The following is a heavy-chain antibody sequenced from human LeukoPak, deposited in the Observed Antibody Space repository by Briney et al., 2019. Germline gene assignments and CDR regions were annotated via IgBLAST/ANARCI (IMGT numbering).Heavy chain of an antibody. V-gene: IGHV3-7*01. CDR1: GFTFSSYW. CDR3: ASSDYHDSSGYFY. Sequence: GGSLRLSCAASGFTFSSYWMSWVRQAPGKGLEWVANIKQDGSEKYYVDSVKGRFTISRDNAKNSLYLQMNSLRAEDTAVYYCASSDYHDSSGYFYWGQGTLVTVSS. CDR2: IKQDGSEK. D-gene: IGHD3-22*01. J-gene: IGHJ4*02.